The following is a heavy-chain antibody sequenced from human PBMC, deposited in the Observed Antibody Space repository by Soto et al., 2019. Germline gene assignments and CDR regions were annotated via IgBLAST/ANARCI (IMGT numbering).Heavy chain of an antibody. D-gene: IGHD6-6*01. Sequence: PGGSLRLSCAASGFTLSGYAMDWVRQAPGKGLEYVSGISSNGVGTYYANSVQGRFTISRDNSKNTVYLQMGSLRPEDMAVYYCARLARPDFYYMDVWAKGTTVPVSS. J-gene: IGHJ6*03. CDR2: ISSNGVGT. CDR3: ARLARPDFYYMDV. V-gene: IGHV3-64*01. CDR1: GFTLSGYA.